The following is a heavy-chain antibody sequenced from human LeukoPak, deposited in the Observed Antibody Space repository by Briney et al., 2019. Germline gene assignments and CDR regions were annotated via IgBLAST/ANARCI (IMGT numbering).Heavy chain of an antibody. Sequence: SETLSLTCTVTGGSISDGTYYWGWIRQPPGRGLEWIGTIHYSGTTHYNRSLKSRVTLSVDTSKNQFSLRLSSVTAADTAVYYCARRTTESYSDYWGQGTLVTVST. D-gene: IGHD1-1*01. CDR1: GGSISDGTYY. V-gene: IGHV4-39*01. CDR3: ARRTTESYSDY. J-gene: IGHJ4*02. CDR2: IHYSGTT.